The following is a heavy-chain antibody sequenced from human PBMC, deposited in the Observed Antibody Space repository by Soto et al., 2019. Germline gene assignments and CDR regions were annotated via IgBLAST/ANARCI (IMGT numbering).Heavy chain of an antibody. J-gene: IGHJ4*02. V-gene: IGHV3-23*01. CDR1: GFKFSNYA. D-gene: IGHD3-16*01. CDR3: AKDRRAGGNSAFYFDF. CDR2: ISATGGGT. Sequence: GGSLRLCCAASGFKFSNYAMSWVRQAPGKGLEWVSLISATGGGTYYADSVKGRFTISRDNSHNTLYLQVHSLTAEDTAVYYCAKDRRAGGNSAFYFDFWGQGAQVTVSS.